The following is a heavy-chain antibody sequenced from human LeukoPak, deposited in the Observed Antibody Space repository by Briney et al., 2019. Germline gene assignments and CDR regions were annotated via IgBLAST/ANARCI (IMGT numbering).Heavy chain of an antibody. CDR3: ARDEGIAVAGTSPGSYYYYYMDV. CDR2: IIPIFGTA. Sequence: ASVKVSCKASGGTFSSYAISWVRQAPGQGREWMGRIIPIFGTANYAQKFQGRVTITADKSTSTAYMELSSLRSEDTAVYYCARDEGIAVAGTSPGSYYYYYMDVWGKGTTVTVSS. J-gene: IGHJ6*03. CDR1: GGTFSSYA. V-gene: IGHV1-69*06. D-gene: IGHD6-19*01.